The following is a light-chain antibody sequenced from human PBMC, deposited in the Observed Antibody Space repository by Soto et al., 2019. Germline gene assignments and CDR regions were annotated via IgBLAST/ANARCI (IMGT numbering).Light chain of an antibody. CDR2: GAS. V-gene: IGKV3-20*01. CDR3: QQHGSSPWT. CDR1: QSISSTY. Sequence: EIVLTQSPDTLSLSPGERATLSCRASQSISSTYLAWFQQKPGQPPTLLIYGASSRATGIPDRFSGSGSGTDFSLTISRLESEDFAVYYCQQHGSSPWTFGQGTKVDIK. J-gene: IGKJ1*01.